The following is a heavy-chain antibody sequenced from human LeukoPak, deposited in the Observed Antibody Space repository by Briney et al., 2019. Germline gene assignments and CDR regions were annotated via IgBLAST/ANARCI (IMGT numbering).Heavy chain of an antibody. D-gene: IGHD6-19*01. CDR1: GYTFTGYY. CDR2: INPNSGGT. J-gene: IGHJ4*02. V-gene: IGHV1-2*02. CDR3: ARVIVAVSPTQSSDY. Sequence: ASVKVSCKASGYTFTGYYMHWVRQAPGQGLEWMGWINPNSGGTNYAQKFQGRVTMTRDTSISTAYMELSRLRSDDTAVYYCARVIVAVSPTQSSDYWGQGTLVTVSS.